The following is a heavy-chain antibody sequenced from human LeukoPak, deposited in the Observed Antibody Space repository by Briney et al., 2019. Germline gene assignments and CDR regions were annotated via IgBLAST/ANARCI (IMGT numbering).Heavy chain of an antibody. D-gene: IGHD3-10*01. CDR3: ARDQDRLVRGIDAFDI. CDR2: INTNTGNP. CDR1: GYTFTSYA. J-gene: IGHJ3*02. V-gene: IGHV7-4-1*02. Sequence: GASVKVSCKASGYTFTSYAMNWVRQAPGQGLEWMGWINTNTGNPTYAQGFTGRFVFSLDTSVSTAYLQISSLKAEDTAVYYCARDQDRLVRGIDAFDIWGQGTMVTVSS.